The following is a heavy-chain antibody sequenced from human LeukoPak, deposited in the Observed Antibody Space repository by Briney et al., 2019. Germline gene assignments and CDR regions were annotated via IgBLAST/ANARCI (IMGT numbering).Heavy chain of an antibody. CDR3: ARHAAYSSSWYEESNAFDI. D-gene: IGHD6-13*01. Sequence: SETLSLTRTVSGGSISSYYWSWIRQPPGKGLEWIGYIYYSGSTNYNPSLKSRVTISVDTSKNQFSLKLSSVTAADTAVYYCARHAAYSSSWYEESNAFDIWGQGTMVTVSS. J-gene: IGHJ3*02. CDR2: IYYSGST. CDR1: GGSISSYY. V-gene: IGHV4-59*08.